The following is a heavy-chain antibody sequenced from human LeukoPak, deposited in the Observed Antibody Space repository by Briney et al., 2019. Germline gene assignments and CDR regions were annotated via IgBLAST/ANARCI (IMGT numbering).Heavy chain of an antibody. CDR1: GFTFSSYS. CDR2: ISSSSSYI. J-gene: IGHJ6*02. D-gene: IGHD2-2*01. Sequence: GGSLRLSCAASGFTFSSYSMNWVRQAPGKGLEWVSSISSSSSYIYYADSVKGRFTISRDNAKNLLYLQLSSLRAEDTAVYYCARLLGDCSTTRCYSGYGMDVWGQGTTVIVSS. CDR3: ARLLGDCSTTRCYSGYGMDV. V-gene: IGHV3-21*04.